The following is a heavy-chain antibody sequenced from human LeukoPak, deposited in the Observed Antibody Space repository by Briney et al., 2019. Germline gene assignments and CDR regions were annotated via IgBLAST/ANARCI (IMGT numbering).Heavy chain of an antibody. Sequence: GGSLRLSCAASGFTFSNAWMSWVRQAPGKGLEWVGRIKSKTDGGTTDYAAPVKGRFTISRDDSKNTLYLQMNSLKTEDTAVYYCTTGRWGFGEFPQLYGMDVWGQGTTVTVSS. J-gene: IGHJ6*02. D-gene: IGHD3-10*01. CDR1: GFTFSNAW. CDR3: TTGRWGFGEFPQLYGMDV. CDR2: IKSKTDGGTT. V-gene: IGHV3-15*01.